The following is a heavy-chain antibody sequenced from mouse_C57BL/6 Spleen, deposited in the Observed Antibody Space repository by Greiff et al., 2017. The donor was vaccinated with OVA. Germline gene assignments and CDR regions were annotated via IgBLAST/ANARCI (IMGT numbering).Heavy chain of an antibody. D-gene: IGHD1-1*01. Sequence: EVQLQQSGPELVKPGASVKISCKASGYTFTDYYMNWVKQSHGKSLEWIGDINPNNGGTSYNQKFKGKATLTVDKSSSTAYMELRSLTSEDSAVYYCARNYGSSYGRITDYWGQGTSVTVSS. CDR1: GYTFTDYY. CDR2: INPNNGGT. J-gene: IGHJ4*01. CDR3: ARNYGSSYGRITDY. V-gene: IGHV1-26*01.